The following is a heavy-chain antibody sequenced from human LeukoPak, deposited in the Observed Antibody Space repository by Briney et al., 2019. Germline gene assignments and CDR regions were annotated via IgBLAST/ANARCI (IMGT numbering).Heavy chain of an antibody. D-gene: IGHD6-13*01. CDR2: INTNTGNP. J-gene: IGHJ6*02. CDR3: ARDLSAAAGTGLYYYYGMDV. CDR1: GGSFSSYV. V-gene: IGHV7-4-1*02. Sequence: GASVKVSCKASGGSFSSYVITWVRQAPGQGLEWMGWINTNTGNPTYAQGFTGRFVFSLDTSVSTAYLQISSLKAEDTAVYYCARDLSAAAGTGLYYYYGMDVWGQGTTVTVSS.